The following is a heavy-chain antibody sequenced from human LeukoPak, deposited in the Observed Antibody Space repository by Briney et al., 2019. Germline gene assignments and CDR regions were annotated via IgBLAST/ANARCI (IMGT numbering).Heavy chain of an antibody. V-gene: IGHV3-21*01. CDR2: ISSSSSYI. Sequence: GGSLRLSCAASGFTFDNYVMAWFRQAPGKGLEWVSSISSSSSYIYYADSVKGRFTISRDNAKNSLYLQMNSLRAEDTAVYYCARTHQGAFDIWGQGTMVTVSS. J-gene: IGHJ3*02. CDR3: ARTHQGAFDI. CDR1: GFTFDNYV.